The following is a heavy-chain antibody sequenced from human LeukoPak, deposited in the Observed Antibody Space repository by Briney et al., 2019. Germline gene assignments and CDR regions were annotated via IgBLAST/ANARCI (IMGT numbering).Heavy chain of an antibody. V-gene: IGHV3-48*04. CDR2: IGISISTI. J-gene: IGHJ6*04. D-gene: IGHD3-10*02. CDR3: AELGITMIGGV. Sequence: PGRSLRLSRAASGVTVSRNYISWVRRAPRQGLGWGSYIGISISTIYSADSLQGRFTISKHNAQTTLYLQMSSLRAEDTAVCYIAELGITMIGGVWGKEPRVSISS. CDR1: GVTVSRNY.